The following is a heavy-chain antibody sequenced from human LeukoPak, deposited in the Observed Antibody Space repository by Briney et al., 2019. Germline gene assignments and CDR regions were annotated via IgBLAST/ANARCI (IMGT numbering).Heavy chain of an antibody. D-gene: IGHD4-17*01. Sequence: GGSLRLSCAASGFTFSSYGMHWVRQAPGKGLGWVAFIRYDGSNKYYADSVKGRFTISRDNSKNTLYLQMNSLRAEDTAVYYCAKSDYGDYVGHVDYWAQGTLVTVSS. V-gene: IGHV3-30*02. CDR1: GFTFSSYG. CDR3: AKSDYGDYVGHVDY. CDR2: IRYDGSNK. J-gene: IGHJ4*02.